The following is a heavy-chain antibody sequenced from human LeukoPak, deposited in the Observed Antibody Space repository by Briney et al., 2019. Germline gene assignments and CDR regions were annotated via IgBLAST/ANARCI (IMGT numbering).Heavy chain of an antibody. CDR3: ARDIVSGSGSIDY. D-gene: IGHD3-10*01. CDR1: RFSFSNYW. CDR2: VKSDGSNP. V-gene: IGHV3-74*01. J-gene: IGHJ4*02. Sequence: GGSLRLSCAASRFSFSNYWMHWVRQAPGKGLVWVSRVKSDGSNPSSADSVKGRFTISRDNAENMLYLQMNTLGAEDTAVYYCARDIVSGSGSIDYWGQGTLVTVSS.